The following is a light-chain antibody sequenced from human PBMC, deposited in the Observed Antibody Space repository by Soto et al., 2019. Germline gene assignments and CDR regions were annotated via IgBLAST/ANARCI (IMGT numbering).Light chain of an antibody. Sequence: EIVLTQSPGTLSLSPGERATLSCRASQSLSYSYLAWYQQRPGQAPRLLIYGASTRSTSIPDRFSGSGSGKDFTLTISRLEPEDFAVYYCQHYESSPLTFGGGTKVETK. V-gene: IGKV3-20*01. J-gene: IGKJ4*02. CDR3: QHYESSPLT. CDR1: QSLSYSY. CDR2: GAS.